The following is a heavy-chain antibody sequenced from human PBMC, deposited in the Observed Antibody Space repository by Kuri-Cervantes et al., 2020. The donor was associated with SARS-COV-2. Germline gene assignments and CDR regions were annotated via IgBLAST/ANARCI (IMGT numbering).Heavy chain of an antibody. CDR3: ARGMVRGLIQSYYYGMDV. D-gene: IGHD3-10*01. J-gene: IGHJ6*02. CDR1: GYTFSDYY. Sequence: ASVKVSCKASGYTFSDYYMYWVRQAPGQGLEWMGWTNPNSGGTNYAQKFQGWVTITRDTSSTGYMELSRLRSDDTAVYYCARGMVRGLIQSYYYGMDVWGQGTTVTVSS. CDR2: TNPNSGGT. V-gene: IGHV1-2*04.